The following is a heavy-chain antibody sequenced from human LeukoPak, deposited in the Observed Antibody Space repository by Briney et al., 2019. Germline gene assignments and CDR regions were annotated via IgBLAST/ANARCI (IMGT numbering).Heavy chain of an antibody. Sequence: GRSMRLACAASGFTFSNYWMHWVRQAPGKGLVWVSRINSDGSGTTYADSVRGRFTISRDNAKNTLYLQVNSLRAEDTAVYYCARGRNTDYWGQGTLVTVSS. J-gene: IGHJ4*02. CDR2: INSDGSGT. D-gene: IGHD2/OR15-2a*01. V-gene: IGHV3-74*01. CDR1: GFTFSNYW. CDR3: ARGRNTDY.